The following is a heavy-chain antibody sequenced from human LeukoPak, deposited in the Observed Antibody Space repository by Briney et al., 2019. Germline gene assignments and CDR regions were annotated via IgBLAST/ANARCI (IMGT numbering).Heavy chain of an antibody. CDR1: GGSMDTYY. J-gene: IGHJ4*02. CDR2: IYSSGSN. Sequence: PSETLSLTCTVSGGSMDTYYWSWIRQPPGKGLEWIGYIYSSGSNNYNPSLKRRVTMSVDTSKNQLNLNLSSVTAADTAVYYCARDYGRYRVDFWGQGSLVSVSS. D-gene: IGHD5-12*01. CDR3: ARDYGRYRVDF. V-gene: IGHV4-59*01.